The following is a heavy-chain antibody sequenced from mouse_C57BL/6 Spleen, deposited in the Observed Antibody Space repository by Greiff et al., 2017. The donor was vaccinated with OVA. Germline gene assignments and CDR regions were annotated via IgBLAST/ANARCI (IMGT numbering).Heavy chain of an antibody. V-gene: IGHV1-81*01. J-gene: IGHJ1*03. CDR2: IYPRSGNT. CDR1: GYTFTSYG. CDR3: ARSGVGYWYFDV. Sequence: LVESGAELARPGASVKLSCKASGYTFTSYGISWVKQRTGQGLEWIGEIYPRSGNTYYNEKFKGKATLTADKSSSTAYMELRSLTSEDSAVYFCARSGVGYWYFDVWGTGTTVTVSS. D-gene: IGHD1-1*02.